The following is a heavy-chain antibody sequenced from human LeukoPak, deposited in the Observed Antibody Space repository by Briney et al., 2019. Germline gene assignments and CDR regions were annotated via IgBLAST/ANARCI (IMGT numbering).Heavy chain of an antibody. CDR2: INGSGGST. Sequence: PGGSLRLSCAASGFTFSSYAMSWVRQAPGKGLEWVSAINGSGGSTYYADSVKGRFTISRDNSKNTLYLQMNSLRAEDTAVYYCAKQGWELIDAFDIWGQGTMVTVSS. CDR1: GFTFSSYA. V-gene: IGHV3-23*01. CDR3: AKQGWELIDAFDI. D-gene: IGHD1-26*01. J-gene: IGHJ3*02.